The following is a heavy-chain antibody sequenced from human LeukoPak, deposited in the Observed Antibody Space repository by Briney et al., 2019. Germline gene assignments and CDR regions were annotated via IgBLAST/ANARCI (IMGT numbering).Heavy chain of an antibody. D-gene: IGHD5-12*01. CDR2: ISGSGGST. J-gene: IGHJ4*02. CDR1: GFTFSSFG. Sequence: GGSLRLSCAASGFTFSSFGMSWVRQAPGKGLEWVSLISGSGGSTYYADSVKGRFTISRDNSKNTLYLQMDSLRADDTAVFYCAKDMAREGSGYDCDFDYWGQGTLVTVSS. CDR3: AKDMAREGSGYDCDFDY. V-gene: IGHV3-23*01.